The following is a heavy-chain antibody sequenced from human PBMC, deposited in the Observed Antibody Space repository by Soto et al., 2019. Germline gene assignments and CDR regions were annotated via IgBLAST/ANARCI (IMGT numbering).Heavy chain of an antibody. CDR2: ISPYNGNT. V-gene: IGHV1-18*04. Sequence: ASVKGSCTASGYTFTSYGIGWVRQAPGQGLEWMGWISPYNGNTNYAQKLQGRVTMTRDTSTSTAYMELSRLRSDDTAVYYCARGYCSSTSCTMGYYYYGMDVWGQGTTVTVSS. CDR1: GYTFTSYG. CDR3: ARGYCSSTSCTMGYYYYGMDV. J-gene: IGHJ6*02. D-gene: IGHD2-2*01.